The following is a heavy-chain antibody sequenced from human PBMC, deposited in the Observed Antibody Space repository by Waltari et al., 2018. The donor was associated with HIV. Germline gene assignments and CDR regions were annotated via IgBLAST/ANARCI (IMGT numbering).Heavy chain of an antibody. CDR3: TRSPGAFDY. D-gene: IGHD7-27*01. J-gene: IGHJ4*02. CDR2: IKTEADGGTT. CDR1: GFTFSKAW. V-gene: IGHV3-15*05. Sequence: EVKLVESGGGLVKTGGSLRLSCAASGFTFSKAWMSWVRQAPGKGLEWVGRIKTEADGGTTDFAAPVKDRFTISRDDSKNTLFLQMSSLKTEDTAVYYCTRSPGAFDYWGQGTLVTVSS.